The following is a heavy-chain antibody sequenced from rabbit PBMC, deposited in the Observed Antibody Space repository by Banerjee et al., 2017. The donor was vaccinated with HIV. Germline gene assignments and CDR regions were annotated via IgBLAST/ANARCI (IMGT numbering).Heavy chain of an antibody. CDR2: IYAGSGST. D-gene: IGHD2-1*01. J-gene: IGHJ4*01. CDR1: GFSFSSYW. V-gene: IGHV1S40*01. Sequence: QSLEESGGDLVKPGASLTLTCTASGFSFSSYWMCWVRQAPGKGLEWIACIYAGSGSTYYARWVNGRFTISSHNAQNTLYLQLNSLTAADTATYFCVRGDDDYPTYFNLWGPGTLVTVS. CDR3: VRGDDDYPTYFNL.